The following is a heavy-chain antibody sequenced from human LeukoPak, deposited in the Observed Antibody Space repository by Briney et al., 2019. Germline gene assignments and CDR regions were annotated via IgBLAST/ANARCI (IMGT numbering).Heavy chain of an antibody. CDR3: ARGRGGGFDFDC. V-gene: IGHV4-61*02. CDR1: GGSISSGSYY. D-gene: IGHD6-25*01. J-gene: IGHJ4*02. Sequence: SETLSLTCTVSGGSISSGSYYWSWIRQPAGKGLEWIGRIYTSGSTNYNPPLKSRVTISVDTSKNQFSLKLSSVTAADTAVYYCARGRGGGFDFDCWGQGTLVTVSS. CDR2: IYTSGST.